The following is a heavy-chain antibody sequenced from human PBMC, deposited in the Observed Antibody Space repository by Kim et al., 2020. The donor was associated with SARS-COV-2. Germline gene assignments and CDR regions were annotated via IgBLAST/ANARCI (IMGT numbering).Heavy chain of an antibody. D-gene: IGHD3-16*01. CDR1: GGSISSSSYY. V-gene: IGHV4-39*07. J-gene: IGHJ4*02. CDR3: ARVGEGYSSIFDY. Sequence: SETLSLTCTVSGGSISSSSYYWGWIRQPPGKGLEWIGSIYYSGSTYYNPSLKSRVTISVDTSKNQFSLKLSSVTAADTAVYYCARVGEGYSSIFDYWGQGTLVTVSS. CDR2: IYYSGST.